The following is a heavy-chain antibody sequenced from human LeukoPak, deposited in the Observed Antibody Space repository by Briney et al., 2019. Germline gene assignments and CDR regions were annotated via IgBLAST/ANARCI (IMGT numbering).Heavy chain of an antibody. CDR2: ISYSGST. V-gene: IGHV4-59*12. CDR1: GGSINSYY. J-gene: IGHJ4*02. CDR3: ARWVAGHFDY. D-gene: IGHD6-19*01. Sequence: KPSETLSLTCTVSGGSINSYYWTWIRQPPGKGLEWIGYISYSGSTNYNPSLRSRVTISVDTSKNQFSLQLSSVTAADTAVYYCARWVAGHFDYWGQGTLVTVSS.